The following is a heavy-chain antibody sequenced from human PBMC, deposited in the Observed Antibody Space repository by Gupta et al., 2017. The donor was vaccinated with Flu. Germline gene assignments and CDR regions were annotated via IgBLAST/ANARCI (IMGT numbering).Heavy chain of an antibody. CDR3: ARGHVGP. V-gene: IGHV4-61*02. CDR2: IYTSGTT. Sequence: QVQLQESGPGLVKPSQTLSLTCTVSGGSISRDTYYWNWIRQPAGKGLEWIGRIYTSGTTNYNPSLKSRVTISLDTSKNHISLILYSVTAADTAVYYCARGHVGPWGRGTLVTVSS. D-gene: IGHD1-26*01. CDR1: GGSISRDTYY. J-gene: IGHJ4*02.